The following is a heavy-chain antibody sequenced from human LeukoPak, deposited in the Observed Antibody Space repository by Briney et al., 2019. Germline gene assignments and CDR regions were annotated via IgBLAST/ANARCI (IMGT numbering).Heavy chain of an antibody. Sequence: GGSLRLSCAASGFTFSSYWMSWVRQAPGKGLEWVANINQDGSEKYYVDSVKGRFTISRDNVKNSVYLQMNSLRGEDTAVYYCARDRTLGYWGQGTLVTVSS. D-gene: IGHD3-16*01. V-gene: IGHV3-7*05. CDR3: ARDRTLGY. J-gene: IGHJ4*02. CDR1: GFTFSSYW. CDR2: INQDGSEK.